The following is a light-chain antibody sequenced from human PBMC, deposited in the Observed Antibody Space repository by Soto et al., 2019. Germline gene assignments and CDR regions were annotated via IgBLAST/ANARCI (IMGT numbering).Light chain of an antibody. CDR1: QSVSSY. J-gene: IGKJ3*01. CDR3: QQRSNSLT. V-gene: IGKV3-11*01. Sequence: DIVLTQSPATLSLSPGERATLSCRASQSVSSYLAWYQQKPGQAPRLLIYDASNRATGIPARFSGSGSGTDFTLTISSLEPEDFAVYYCQQRSNSLTFGPGTKVDIK. CDR2: DAS.